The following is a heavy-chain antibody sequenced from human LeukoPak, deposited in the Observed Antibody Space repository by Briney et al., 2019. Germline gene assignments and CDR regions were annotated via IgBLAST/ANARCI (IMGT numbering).Heavy chain of an antibody. CDR2: TYYRSKWSN. V-gene: IGHV6-1*01. J-gene: IGHJ4*02. Sequence: SQTLSLTCVIYGDSVSSNLATWNWIRQSPSRGLEWLVRTYYRSKWSNDYAVSVNSRLTINPDTSKNHFSLQLRFVTPEDTALYFCARALGVVFDYWGQGTLVTVSS. D-gene: IGHD2-8*01. CDR3: ARALGVVFDY. CDR1: GDSVSSNLAT.